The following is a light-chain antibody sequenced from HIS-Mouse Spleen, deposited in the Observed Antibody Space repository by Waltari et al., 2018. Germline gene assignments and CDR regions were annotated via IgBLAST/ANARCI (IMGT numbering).Light chain of an antibody. J-gene: IGLJ3*02. CDR1: SSNIGSNY. Sequence: QSVLTQPPLASGTPGQRVTISCSGSSSNIGSNYVYWYQQPPGTAPKLLTYRNNQRPSGVPDRFSGSKSGTSASLAISGLRSEDEADYYCAAWDDSLSGPVFGGGTKLTVL. CDR3: AAWDDSLSGPV. CDR2: RNN. V-gene: IGLV1-47*01.